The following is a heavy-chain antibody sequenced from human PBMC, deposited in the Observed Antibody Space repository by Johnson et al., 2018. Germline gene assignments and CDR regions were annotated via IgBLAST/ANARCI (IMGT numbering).Heavy chain of an antibody. V-gene: IGHV3-23*01. CDR1: GFPFRISP. D-gene: IGHD5-12*01. Sequence: VQLVESLRLSCAATGFPFRISPIILVRQAPGMGLEWVSTISDNGRDTSYAVSVRGRFIISRDNSRNTVSLQMSRLRAEDTALYFRAQRVSYSGQPGLYYLDVGGKGTTVTVSS. CDR3: AQRVSYSGQPGLYYLDV. J-gene: IGHJ6*03. CDR2: ISDNGRDT.